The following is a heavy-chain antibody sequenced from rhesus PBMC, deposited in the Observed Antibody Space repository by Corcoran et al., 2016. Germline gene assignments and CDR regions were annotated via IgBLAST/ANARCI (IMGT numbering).Heavy chain of an antibody. D-gene: IGHD4-11*01. CDR2: ISASCDAT. V-gene: IGHV3-100*02. Sequence: DVQLVESGGCLDKPWWSLRLSCVALGFPFTTYEMHWVRQAPGGGLAWVSVISASCDATCSADSVKGRFTISRDNAKNSLFLQMNSLRAEDTAVYYCNHYQRGYWGQGVLVTVSS. J-gene: IGHJ4*01. CDR1: GFPFTTYE. CDR3: NHYQRGY.